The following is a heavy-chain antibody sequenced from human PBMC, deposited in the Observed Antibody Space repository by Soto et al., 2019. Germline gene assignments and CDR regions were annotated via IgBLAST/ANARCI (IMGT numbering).Heavy chain of an antibody. CDR3: AKSVDLLLIPTVFDY. CDR2: ISGGSGYI. J-gene: IGHJ4*02. V-gene: IGHV3-11*03. CDR1: GFTFRDYY. Sequence: GGSLRLSCAAAGFTFRDYYMSWIRQTPGKGLEWVAYISGGSGYIRYADSMKGRFTISRDNAENSLYLQVDSLTTEDTAVYYCAKSVDLLLIPTVFDYWGQGALVTVSS. D-gene: IGHD2-15*01.